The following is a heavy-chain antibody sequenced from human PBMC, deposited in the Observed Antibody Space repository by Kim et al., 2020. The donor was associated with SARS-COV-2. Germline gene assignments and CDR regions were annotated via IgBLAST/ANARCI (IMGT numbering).Heavy chain of an antibody. Sequence: ASVKVSCKASGYTFTSYYMHWVRQAPGQGLEWMGIINPSGGSTSYAQKFQGRVTMTRDTSTSTVYMELSSLRSEDTAVYYCAREDILNGYFVYGMDVWGQGTTVTVSS. CDR1: GYTFTSYY. J-gene: IGHJ6*02. D-gene: IGHD3-9*01. CDR3: AREDILNGYFVYGMDV. V-gene: IGHV1-46*01. CDR2: INPSGGST.